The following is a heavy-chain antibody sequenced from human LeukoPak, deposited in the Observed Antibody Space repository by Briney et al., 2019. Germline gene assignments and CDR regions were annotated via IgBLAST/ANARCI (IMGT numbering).Heavy chain of an antibody. CDR2: IYYSGST. V-gene: IGHV4-59*01. Sequence: SEPESLTCTVSGGSISSYYWSWVRQPPGKGLEWIGYIYYSGSTNYNPSLKSPVTISVDTSKNQFSLKLSSVTAADTAVYYCARAPGAWGQGTLVTVSS. J-gene: IGHJ5*02. CDR3: ARAPGA. D-gene: IGHD4-17*01. CDR1: GGSISSYY.